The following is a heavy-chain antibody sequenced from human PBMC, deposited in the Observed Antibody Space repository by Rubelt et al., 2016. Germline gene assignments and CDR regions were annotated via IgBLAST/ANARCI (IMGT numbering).Heavy chain of an antibody. V-gene: IGHV1-69*04. D-gene: IGHD6-6*01. CDR1: GGTFSSYA. CDR3: ASSLPNLFGVAARDYYYYYGMDV. J-gene: IGHJ6*02. Sequence: QVQLVQSGAEVKKPGSSVKVSCKASGGTFSSYAISWVRQAPGQGLEWMGRIIPILGIANYAQKSRGRVTITADKSTSTAYMELSSLRSEDTAVYYWASSLPNLFGVAARDYYYYYGMDVWGQGTTVTVSS. CDR2: IIPILGIA.